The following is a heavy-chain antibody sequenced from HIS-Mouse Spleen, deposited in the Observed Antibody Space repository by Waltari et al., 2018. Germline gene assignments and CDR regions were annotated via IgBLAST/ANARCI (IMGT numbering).Heavy chain of an antibody. J-gene: IGHJ5*02. CDR1: GGPISSSSYY. CDR2: IYYSGST. D-gene: IGHD3-3*01. Sequence: QLQLQESGPGLVKPSETLSLTCTVSGGPISSSSYYWGWIRQPPGKGLEWIGSIYYSGSTYYNPSLKSRVTISVDTSKNQFSLKLSSVTAADTAVYYCARARNYDFWSGYTPWFDPWGQGTLVTVSS. CDR3: ARARNYDFWSGYTPWFDP. V-gene: IGHV4-39*07.